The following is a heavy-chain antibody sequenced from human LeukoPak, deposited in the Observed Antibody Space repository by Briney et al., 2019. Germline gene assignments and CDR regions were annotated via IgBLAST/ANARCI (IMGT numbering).Heavy chain of an antibody. Sequence: ASVKVSYKPSVYTFTSYYIHWLRQAPGQGLEWMGIINPSGCSTSYAQKFQGRVTMTRDTSTSTVYMELSSLRSEDTAVYYCARGKAGRGYLPYDYWGQGTLVTVSS. CDR3: ARGKAGRGYLPYDY. CDR2: INPSGCST. V-gene: IGHV1-46*01. CDR1: VYTFTSYY. J-gene: IGHJ4*02. D-gene: IGHD1-1*01.